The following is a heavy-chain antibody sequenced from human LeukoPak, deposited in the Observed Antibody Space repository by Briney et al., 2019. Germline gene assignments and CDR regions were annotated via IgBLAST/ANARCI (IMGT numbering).Heavy chain of an antibody. D-gene: IGHD5-18*01. CDR2: IYYSGST. CDR3: ARVGAMVAPFDY. V-gene: IGHV4-59*01. CDR1: GGSISSYY. J-gene: IGHJ4*02. Sequence: PSETLSLTCTVSGGSISSYYWSWIRQPPGKGLEWIGYIYYSGSTNYNPSLKSRVTISVDTSKNQFSLKLSSVTAADTAVYYCARVGAMVAPFDYWGQGTLVTVSS.